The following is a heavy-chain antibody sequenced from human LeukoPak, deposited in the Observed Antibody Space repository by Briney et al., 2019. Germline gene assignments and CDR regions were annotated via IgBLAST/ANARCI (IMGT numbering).Heavy chain of an antibody. J-gene: IGHJ4*02. CDR1: GFTFSNYA. Sequence: GGSLRLSCAASGFTFSNYAMSWVRQAPGKGLEWVGCIRSKAYGGSIEYAASVKDRFIISRDDSKRIAYLQMYSLKTEDTAVYYCARTRAPWRELLDYFDYWGQGILVSVSS. CDR3: ARTRAPWRELLDYFDY. CDR2: IRSKAYGGSI. V-gene: IGHV3-49*04. D-gene: IGHD1-7*01.